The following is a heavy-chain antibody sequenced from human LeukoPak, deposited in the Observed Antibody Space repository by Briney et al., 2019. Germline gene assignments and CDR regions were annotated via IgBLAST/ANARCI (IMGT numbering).Heavy chain of an antibody. D-gene: IGHD2-15*01. CDR3: ARRRSCSGGTCYEDFDY. J-gene: IGHJ4*02. CDR2: IYSGDSDT. V-gene: IGHV5-51*01. Sequence: GESLKISCKGSGYSFTNYWIGWVRQMPGEGLEWMGIIYSGDSDTRYSPSFQGQVTFSAGKSISTAYLQWSSLKASDAAIYYCARRRSCSGGTCYEDFDYWGQGTLVTVSS. CDR1: GYSFTNYW.